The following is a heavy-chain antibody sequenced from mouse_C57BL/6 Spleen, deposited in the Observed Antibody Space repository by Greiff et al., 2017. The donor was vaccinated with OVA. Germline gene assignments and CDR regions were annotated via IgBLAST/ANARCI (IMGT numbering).Heavy chain of an antibody. Sequence: QVQLKQSGAELVKPGASVKISCKASGYAFSSYWMNWVKQRPGKGLEWIGQIYPGDGDTNYNGKFKGKATLTADKSSSTAYMQLSSLTSEDSAVYFCARWADYDYFDYWGQGTTLTVSS. V-gene: IGHV1-80*01. CDR2: IYPGDGDT. CDR3: ARWADYDYFDY. J-gene: IGHJ2*01. CDR1: GYAFSSYW. D-gene: IGHD2-4*01.